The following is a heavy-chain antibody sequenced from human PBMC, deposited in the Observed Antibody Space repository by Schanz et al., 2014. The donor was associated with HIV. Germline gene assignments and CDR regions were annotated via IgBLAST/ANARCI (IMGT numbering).Heavy chain of an antibody. CDR3: AASMYNGSYGTHYYFDL. CDR1: GGTFSIYA. Sequence: QVHLVQSGAEVKKPGSSVKVSCKASGGTFSIYAISWVRQAPGQGLEWMGGIIPIFGTANYAQKFQGRVTIIADESTSTAYMELSSLRSADTAVYFCAASMYNGSYGTHYYFDLWGRGTLVTVSS. J-gene: IGHJ2*01. V-gene: IGHV1-69*01. CDR2: IIPIFGTA. D-gene: IGHD1-26*01.